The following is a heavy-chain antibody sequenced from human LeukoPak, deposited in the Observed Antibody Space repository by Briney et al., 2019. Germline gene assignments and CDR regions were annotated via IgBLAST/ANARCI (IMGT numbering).Heavy chain of an antibody. CDR3: ARDSGTTGEVKFDP. J-gene: IGHJ5*02. V-gene: IGHV4-34*01. CDR1: GGSFSGYQ. CDR2: INHSGST. D-gene: IGHD3-10*01. Sequence: SETLSLTCAVYGGSFSGYQWSWIRQPPGKGLEWIGEINHSGSTNYNPSLKSRVTISVDTSKNQFSLKLSSVTAADTAVYYCARDSGTTGEVKFDPWGQGTLVTVSS.